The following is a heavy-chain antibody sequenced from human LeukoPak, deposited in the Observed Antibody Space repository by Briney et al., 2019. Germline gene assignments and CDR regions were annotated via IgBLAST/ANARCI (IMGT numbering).Heavy chain of an antibody. CDR1: GYTFTGYY. CDR3: AREYSSSWPYFQH. D-gene: IGHD6-6*01. V-gene: IGHV1-2*02. CDR2: INPNSGGT. Sequence: ASVKVSCKASGYTFTGYYMHWVRQAPGQGLEWVGWINPNSGGTNYAQKFQGRVTMTRDTSISTAYMELSRLRSDDTAVYYCAREYSSSWPYFQHWGQGTLVTVSS. J-gene: IGHJ1*01.